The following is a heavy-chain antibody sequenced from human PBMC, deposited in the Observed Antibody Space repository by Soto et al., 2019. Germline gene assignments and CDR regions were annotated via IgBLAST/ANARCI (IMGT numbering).Heavy chain of an antibody. Sequence: EVQLLESGGGLVQPGGSLRLSCAASGFTFSNYAMTWVRQAPGKGLEWVSVITGSGGGTYFVDSVKGRFTISRDNSKNPVYLQMNRLRAEDTAVYYCAKRPLTAAGFDYWGQGTLVTVSS. CDR1: GFTFSNYA. J-gene: IGHJ4*02. CDR2: ITGSGGGT. CDR3: AKRPLTAAGFDY. V-gene: IGHV3-23*01. D-gene: IGHD6-13*01.